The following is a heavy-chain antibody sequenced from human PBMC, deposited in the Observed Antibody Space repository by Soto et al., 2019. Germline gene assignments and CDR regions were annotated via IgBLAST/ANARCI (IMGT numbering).Heavy chain of an antibody. CDR1: GDSVSSNSAA. CDR3: ARDPHIYSSSSHYYYGMDV. V-gene: IGHV6-1*01. Sequence: PSQTLSLTCAISGDSVSSNSAAWNWIRQSPSRGLEWLGRTYYRSKWYNDYAVSVKSRITINPDTSKNQFSLQLNSVTPEDTAVYYCARDPHIYSSSSHYYYGMDVWGQGTTVTVSS. CDR2: TYYRSKWYN. D-gene: IGHD6-6*01. J-gene: IGHJ6*02.